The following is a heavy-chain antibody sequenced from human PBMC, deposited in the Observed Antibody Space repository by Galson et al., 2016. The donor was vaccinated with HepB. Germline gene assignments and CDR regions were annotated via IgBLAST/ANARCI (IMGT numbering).Heavy chain of an antibody. V-gene: IGHV4-31*03. J-gene: IGHJ5*02. CDR2: IYYGGST. Sequence: TLSLTCTVSGGSISSAGSYWTWIRQLPGRGLEWIGYIYYGGSTFYNPSLQSRVTMSVDTSNNQFSLRLNSVTAADTAAYYCARDNVMGAKNWFDPWGQGTLVTVSS. CDR3: ARDNVMGAKNWFDP. CDR1: GGSISSAGSY. D-gene: IGHD3-16*01.